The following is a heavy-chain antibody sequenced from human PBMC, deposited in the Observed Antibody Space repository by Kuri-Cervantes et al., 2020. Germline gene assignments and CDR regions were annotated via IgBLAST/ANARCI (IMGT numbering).Heavy chain of an antibody. J-gene: IGHJ4*02. V-gene: IGHV3-48*03. CDR2: IISSGSTI. CDR1: GFTFSSYK. D-gene: IGHD3-10*01. CDR3: ARVIKTRWFVRGHFDY. Sequence: GGSLRLSCAASGFTFSSYKMNWVRQAPGKGLEGVSYIISSGSTIYYADSVKGRFTISRDNAKNSLYLQMNSLRAEDTAVYYCARVIKTRWFVRGHFDYWGQGTLVTVSS.